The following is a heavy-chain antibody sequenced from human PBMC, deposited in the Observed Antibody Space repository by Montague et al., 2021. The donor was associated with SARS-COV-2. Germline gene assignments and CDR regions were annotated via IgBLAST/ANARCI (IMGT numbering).Heavy chain of an antibody. V-gene: IGHV4-34*01. D-gene: IGHD3-22*01. CDR3: ARGRQHFNMIVVVMTGGEYYFDY. Sequence: SETLSLTCAVYGGSFSDYFWTWIRQPPGTGLEWIGEINHRGTSNYNPSLKSRVPIVDTSKNQFSLYLVSVTAADTAVYYCARGRQHFNMIVVVMTGGEYYFDYWGQGTLVTVSS. CDR1: GGSFSDYF. CDR2: INHRGTS. J-gene: IGHJ4*02.